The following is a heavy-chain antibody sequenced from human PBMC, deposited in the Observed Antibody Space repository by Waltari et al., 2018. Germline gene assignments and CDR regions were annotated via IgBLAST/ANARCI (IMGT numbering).Heavy chain of an antibody. CDR3: ARGREYRWGY. D-gene: IGHD3-10*01. Sequence: QVQLQELGPGLVKPSETLSLTCAVSSDSIDTNNWWSWVRQSPGKGLEWIGETHHSGSTNYNPSLKSRVSMSIDTSKNQCSLNLRSVTAADTAIYYCARGREYRWGYWGQGTLVTVSS. V-gene: IGHV4-4*02. CDR2: THHSGST. J-gene: IGHJ4*02. CDR1: SDSIDTNNW.